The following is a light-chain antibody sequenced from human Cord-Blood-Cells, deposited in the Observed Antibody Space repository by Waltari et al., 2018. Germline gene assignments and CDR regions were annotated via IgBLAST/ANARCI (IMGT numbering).Light chain of an antibody. CDR1: SSDVCGYNY. CDR2: YVS. V-gene: IGLV2-11*01. J-gene: IGLJ1*01. CDR3: CSYAGSYTFVV. Sequence: QSALTQPRSVSGSPGQSVTISCTGTSSDVCGYNYVSWYQQHPGKAPKLMIYYVSRRPSGVPDRFSGSKSGNTSSLTISGLQAEDEADYYCCSYAGSYTFVVFGTGTKVTVL.